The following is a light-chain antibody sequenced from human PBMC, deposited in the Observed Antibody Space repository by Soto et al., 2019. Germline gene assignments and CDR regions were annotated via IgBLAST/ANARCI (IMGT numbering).Light chain of an antibody. Sequence: IVLTQSPGTLSSSPGERATLSCRASQSISTSNLAWYQQKPGQAPRLVIYDIFTRATGVPTRISGSGSGTEFTLTISSLQSEDFAVYYCQQHINWPLTFGGGTKVDIK. J-gene: IGKJ4*01. CDR2: DIF. V-gene: IGKV3D-15*01. CDR3: QQHINWPLT. CDR1: QSISTSN.